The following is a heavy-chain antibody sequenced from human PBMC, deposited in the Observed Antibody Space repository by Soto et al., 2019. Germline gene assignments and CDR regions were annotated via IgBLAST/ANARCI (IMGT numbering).Heavy chain of an antibody. V-gene: IGHV3-30*18. CDR2: ISYDGSNK. Sequence: QVQLVESGGGVVQPGRSLRLSCAASGFTFSSYGMHWVRQAPGKGLEWVAVISYDGSNKYYADSVKGRFTISRDNSKNTLYNKVNRLRAEDTAVYYCAKDRGVDIVATIVFDYYSYGMDVWGQGTTVTVSS. D-gene: IGHD5-12*01. CDR3: AKDRGVDIVATIVFDYYSYGMDV. CDR1: GFTFSSYG. J-gene: IGHJ6*02.